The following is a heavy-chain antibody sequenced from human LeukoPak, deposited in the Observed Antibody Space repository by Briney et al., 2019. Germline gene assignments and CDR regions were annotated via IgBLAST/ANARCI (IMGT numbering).Heavy chain of an antibody. J-gene: IGHJ5*02. CDR1: GFTFSIYT. CDR2: ITSSSSSI. D-gene: IGHD1-1*01. Sequence: GGSLRLSCVASGFTFSIYTMSWVRQAPGKGLEWVSSITSSSSSIYSADSVKGRLTISRDNAKNTVYLQMDSLRAEDTAVYYCARDSPRTGPWGQGILVIVSS. V-gene: IGHV3-21*01. CDR3: ARDSPRTGP.